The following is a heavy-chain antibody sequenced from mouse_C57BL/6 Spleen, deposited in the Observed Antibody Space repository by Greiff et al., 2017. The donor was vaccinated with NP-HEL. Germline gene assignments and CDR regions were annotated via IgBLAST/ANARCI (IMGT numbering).Heavy chain of an antibody. J-gene: IGHJ1*03. CDR2: IHPSDSDT. Sequence: QVQLQQPGAELVKPGASVKVSCTASGYTFTSYWMHWVKQRPGQGLEWIGRIHPSDSDTNYNQKFKGKATLTVDKSSSTAYMQLSSLTSEDSAVYYCAIPHYYGSPGYFDVWGTGTTVTVSS. D-gene: IGHD1-1*01. CDR3: AIPHYYGSPGYFDV. V-gene: IGHV1-74*01. CDR1: GYTFTSYW.